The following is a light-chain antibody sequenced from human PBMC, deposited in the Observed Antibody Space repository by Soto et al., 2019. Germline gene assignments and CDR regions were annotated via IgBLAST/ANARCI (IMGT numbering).Light chain of an antibody. J-gene: IGKJ2*01. V-gene: IGKV1-5*01. CDR1: QSVSHW. Sequence: DIQMTQSPSTLSASVGDRVTITCRASQSVSHWLAWYQQKPGKAHKALIYDASTLEPGVPSRFSGSGSGTDFTRTISRLQPDDFSTYYCQQYNSYQYPFGQGTKLE. CDR2: DAS. CDR3: QQYNSYQYP.